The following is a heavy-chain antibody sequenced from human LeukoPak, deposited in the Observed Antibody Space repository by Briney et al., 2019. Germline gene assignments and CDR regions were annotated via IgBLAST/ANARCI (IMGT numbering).Heavy chain of an antibody. Sequence: PGGSLRLSCAASGFTFSSYGMHWVRQAPGKGLEWVAVIWYDGSNKYYADSVKGRFTISRDNSKNTLYLQMNSLRAEDTAVYYCARDGGYYDFWSGQYWFDPWGQGTLVTVSS. D-gene: IGHD3-3*01. CDR1: GFTFSSYG. CDR2: IWYDGSNK. J-gene: IGHJ5*02. V-gene: IGHV3-33*01. CDR3: ARDGGYYDFWSGQYWFDP.